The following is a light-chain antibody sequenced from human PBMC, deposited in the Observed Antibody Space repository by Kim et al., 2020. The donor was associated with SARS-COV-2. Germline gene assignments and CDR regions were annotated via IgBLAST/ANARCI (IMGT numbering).Light chain of an antibody. CDR1: ETVSSW. Sequence: DIQMTQSPSTLSASVGDRVTITCRASETVSSWLAWYQQKPGKAPKLLIYKASHLQSGVPLRFSGSGSETEFTLTISSLQADDYATYYCQQYYRFSHSFGQGTKLEIK. J-gene: IGKJ2*01. V-gene: IGKV1-5*03. CDR3: QQYYRFSHS. CDR2: KAS.